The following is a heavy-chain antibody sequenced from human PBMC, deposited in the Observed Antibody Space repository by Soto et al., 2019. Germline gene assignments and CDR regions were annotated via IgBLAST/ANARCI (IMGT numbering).Heavy chain of an antibody. J-gene: IGHJ4*02. D-gene: IGHD3-3*01. CDR2: IWYDGSNK. V-gene: IGHV3-33*01. Sequence: GGSLRLSCAASGFTFNSYGMHWVRQAPGKGLEWVAVIWYDGSNKYYADSVKGRFTISRDNSKNTLYLQMNSLRAEDTAVYYCARADGIWVYDFWSGSHTPSDYWGQGTLVTVSS. CDR1: GFTFNSYG. CDR3: ARADGIWVYDFWSGSHTPSDY.